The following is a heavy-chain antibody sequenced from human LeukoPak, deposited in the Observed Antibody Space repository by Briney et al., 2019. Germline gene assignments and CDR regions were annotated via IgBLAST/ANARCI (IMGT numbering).Heavy chain of an antibody. J-gene: IGHJ4*02. V-gene: IGHV3-43*01. CDR2: FSWDGVTT. D-gene: IGHD1-26*01. CDR1: GFTFDDYT. CDR3: AKGGGGSEMDY. Sequence: PGGSLRLSCAATGFTFDDYTMHWVRQPRGKGLEGVSLFSWDGVTTYYADSVKGRFTISRDSGKNSLYLQMNSLTTEDTPFYYCAKGGGGSEMDYWGQGTLVTVSS.